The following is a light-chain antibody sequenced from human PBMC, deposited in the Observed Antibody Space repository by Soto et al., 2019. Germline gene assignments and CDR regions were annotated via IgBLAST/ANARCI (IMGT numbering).Light chain of an antibody. V-gene: IGKV3-20*01. CDR2: GAS. Sequence: EIVLTQSPGTLYLSPGEKATLSCRASQSVSSSYLAWYQQKPGQAPRPLIYGASSRATGIPDRFSGSGSGTDFTLTISRLEPEDFAVYYCQQYGSSPPYTFGQGTKLEIK. CDR1: QSVSSSY. CDR3: QQYGSSPPYT. J-gene: IGKJ2*01.